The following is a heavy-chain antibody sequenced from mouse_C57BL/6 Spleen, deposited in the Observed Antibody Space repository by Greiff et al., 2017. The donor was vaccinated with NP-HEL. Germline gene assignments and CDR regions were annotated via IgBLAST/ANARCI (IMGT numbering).Heavy chain of an antibody. D-gene: IGHD1-1*02. CDR3: TRGSGVANYFDY. CDR2: ISSGGDYI. Sequence: EVKLVESGEGLVKPGGSLKLSCAASGFTFSSYAMSWVRQTPEKRLEWVAYISSGGDYIYYADTVKGRFTISRDNARNTLYLQMSSLKSEDTAMYYCTRGSGVANYFDYWGQGTTLTVSS. CDR1: GFTFSSYA. J-gene: IGHJ2*01. V-gene: IGHV5-9-1*02.